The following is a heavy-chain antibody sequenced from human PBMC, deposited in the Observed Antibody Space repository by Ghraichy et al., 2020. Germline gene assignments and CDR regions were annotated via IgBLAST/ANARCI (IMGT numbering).Heavy chain of an antibody. Sequence: GGSLRLSCAASGFTVGTNYMTWVRQAPGKGLEWVSVIYSSGSTYYADSVKGRFTISRDNSENTLYLQMNSLRAEDTAVYYCARGFLEDWGQGTLVTVSS. CDR3: ARGFLED. CDR2: IYSSGST. CDR1: GFTVGTNY. V-gene: IGHV3-53*01. J-gene: IGHJ4*02. D-gene: IGHD3-3*01.